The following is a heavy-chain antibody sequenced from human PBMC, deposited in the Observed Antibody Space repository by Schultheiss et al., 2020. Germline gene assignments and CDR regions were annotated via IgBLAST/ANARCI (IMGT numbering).Heavy chain of an antibody. CDR3: TAMGYSYGSVDY. CDR1: GFTFSSYA. Sequence: GGSLRLSCAASGFTFSSYAMSWVRQAPGKGLEWVSGITGGGYSTYYADSVKGRFTISRANSKNTLYLQINSLRAADTAVYYCTAMGYSYGSVDYWGQGTLVTVSS. D-gene: IGHD5-18*01. J-gene: IGHJ4*02. V-gene: IGHV3-23*01. CDR2: ITGGGYST.